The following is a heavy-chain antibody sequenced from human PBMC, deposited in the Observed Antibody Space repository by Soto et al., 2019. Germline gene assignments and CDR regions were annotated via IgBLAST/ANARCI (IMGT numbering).Heavy chain of an antibody. Sequence: GGSLRLSCAASGFTFSSYGMHWVRQAPGKGLEWVAVISYDGSNKYYADSVKGRFTISRDNSKNTLYMQMNSLRAEDTAVYYCANLPGPWGQGTMVTVSS. V-gene: IGHV3-30*18. J-gene: IGHJ3*01. CDR2: ISYDGSNK. CDR3: ANLPGP. CDR1: GFTFSSYG.